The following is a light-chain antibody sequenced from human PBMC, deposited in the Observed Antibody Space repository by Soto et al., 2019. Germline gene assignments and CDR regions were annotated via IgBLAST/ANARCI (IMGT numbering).Light chain of an antibody. CDR1: SSDGGGYNY. CDR2: DVS. V-gene: IGLV2-14*01. CDR3: SSYTSSSTPVV. J-gene: IGLJ2*01. Sequence: QSALTQPASVSGSPGQSITISCTGTSSDGGGYNYVSWYQQHPGKAPKLMIYDVSNRPSGVSNRFSGSKSGNTASLTISGLPAEDEADYYCSSYTSSSTPVVFGGGTKLTVL.